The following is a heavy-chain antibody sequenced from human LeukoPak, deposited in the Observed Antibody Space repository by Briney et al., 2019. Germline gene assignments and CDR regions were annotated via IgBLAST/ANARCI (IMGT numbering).Heavy chain of an antibody. J-gene: IGHJ4*02. D-gene: IGHD6-19*01. Sequence: SETLSLTCTVSGYSISGGYYWGWIRQPPGKGLEWIGSIYHSGSTNYNPSLKSRVTISVDTSKNQFSLKLSSVTAADTAVYYCARAGSGWSDFDYWGQGTLVTVSS. CDR2: IYHSGST. V-gene: IGHV4-38-2*02. CDR3: ARAGSGWSDFDY. CDR1: GYSISGGYY.